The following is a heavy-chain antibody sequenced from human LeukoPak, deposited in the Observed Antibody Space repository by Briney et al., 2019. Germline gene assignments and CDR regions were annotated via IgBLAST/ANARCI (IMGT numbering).Heavy chain of an antibody. Sequence: PGGSLRLAWVVSGFTVNAYAMSWLRQRPGRGPEWVSMISSSGDATDYAESVKDRLSISRDNAKKTLYLQINDPRADDTAIYYCAKDPRAMGRYFFDDWGQGSLVIVSS. CDR1: GFTVNAYA. CDR3: AKDPRAMGRYFFDD. J-gene: IGHJ4*01. CDR2: ISSSGDAT. D-gene: IGHD3-16*01. V-gene: IGHV3-23*01.